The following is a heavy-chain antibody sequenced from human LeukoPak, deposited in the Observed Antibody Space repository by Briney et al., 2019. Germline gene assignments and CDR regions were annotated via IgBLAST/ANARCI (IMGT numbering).Heavy chain of an antibody. CDR2: IIPIFGTA. Sequence: AASVKVSCKASGGTFSSYAISWVRQAPGQGLEWMGRIIPIFGTANYAQKFQGRVTITTDESTSTAYMELSSLRYEDTAVYYCARDHPGSGGSCYDYWGQGTLVTVSS. CDR3: ARDHPGSGGSCYDY. D-gene: IGHD2-15*01. CDR1: GGTFSSYA. J-gene: IGHJ4*02. V-gene: IGHV1-69*05.